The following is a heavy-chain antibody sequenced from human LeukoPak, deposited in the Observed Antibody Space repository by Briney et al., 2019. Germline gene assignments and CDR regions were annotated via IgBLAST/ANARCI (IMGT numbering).Heavy chain of an antibody. V-gene: IGHV3-73*01. D-gene: IGHD2-15*01. CDR1: GFTFSDSA. Sequence: LSGGSLRLSCAASGFTFSDSAVHWVRQASGRGLEWVGRIRNKPNNYATTYVASVKGRFTISRDDSKNTAYLRMNSLKIEDTAVYYCIRGYCSGSSCFTDAWGKGTTVIVSS. CDR3: IRGYCSGSSCFTDA. J-gene: IGHJ6*04. CDR2: IRNKPNNYAT.